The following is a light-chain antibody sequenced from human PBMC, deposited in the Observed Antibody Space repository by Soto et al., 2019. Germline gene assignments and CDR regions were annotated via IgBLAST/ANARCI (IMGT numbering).Light chain of an antibody. V-gene: IGLV1-44*01. CDR1: TSNIGSNP. CDR2: TNN. Sequence: QSVLTQPPSVSWTPGQTVTISCSGSTSNIGSNPVNWYQQLPGTAPRLLISTNNQRPSGVPDRFSGSRSGTSASLAISGLQSEDEADYYCAAWDDRLNGPSYVFGTGTKVTV. J-gene: IGLJ1*01. CDR3: AAWDDRLNGPSYV.